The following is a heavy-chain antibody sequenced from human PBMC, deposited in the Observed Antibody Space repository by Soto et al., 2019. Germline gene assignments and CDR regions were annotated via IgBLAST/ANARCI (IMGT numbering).Heavy chain of an antibody. J-gene: IGHJ4*02. Sequence: LSLTCAISMDSVSNNRATWNWIRQSPSGGLEWLGRTYYRSKWISDYAMSVKGRISINPDTSKNLVSLHLNFVTPEDTAVYYCARDPPDFNSGFDFWGQGTPVTVS. CDR2: TYYRSKWIS. CDR3: ARDPPDFNSGFDF. CDR1: MDSVSNNRAT. D-gene: IGHD1-26*01. V-gene: IGHV6-1*01.